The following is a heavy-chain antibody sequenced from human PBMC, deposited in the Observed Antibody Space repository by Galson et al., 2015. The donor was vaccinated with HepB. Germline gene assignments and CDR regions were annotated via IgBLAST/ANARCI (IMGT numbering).Heavy chain of an antibody. V-gene: IGHV1-69*04. CDR1: GGTFNNYA. D-gene: IGHD2-15*01. CDR2: IIPFLGVV. J-gene: IGHJ4*02. Sequence: SVKVSCKASGGTFNNYAINWVRQAPGRGLEWVGRIIPFLGVVEGAQRFQDRVTLTADRSTNTAYMELSSLRSADTAIYYCAREATEALAPARPFDDWGQGTLVTVSS. CDR3: AREATEALAPARPFDD.